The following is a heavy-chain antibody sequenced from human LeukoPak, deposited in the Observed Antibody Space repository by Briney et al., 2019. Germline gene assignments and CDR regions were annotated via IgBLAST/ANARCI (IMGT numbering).Heavy chain of an antibody. J-gene: IGHJ3*02. V-gene: IGHV4-59*08. CDR2: IYYSGST. CDR1: GGSISSYY. CDR3: ARSMTYGDYVDSDAFDI. Sequence: SETLSPTCTVSGGSISSYYWSWIRQPPGKGLEWIGYIYYSGSTNYNPSLKSRVTISVDTSKNQFSLKLSSVTAADTAVYYCARSMTYGDYVDSDAFDIWGQGTMVTVSS. D-gene: IGHD4-17*01.